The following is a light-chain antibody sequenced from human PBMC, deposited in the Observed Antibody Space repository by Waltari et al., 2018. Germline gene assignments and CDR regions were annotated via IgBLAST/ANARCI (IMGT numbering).Light chain of an antibody. V-gene: IGLV3-19*01. CDR3: HSRDASGVGGS. CDR2: DKN. CDR1: SLRSYY. J-gene: IGLJ2*01. Sequence: SSGLTQDPAVSVAMGQTVRITCQGDSLRSYYASWYQQRPGQAPILVMYDKNNRPSGVPDRFSGSSSDNTASLTITGAQAEDEASYYCHSRDASGVGGSFGGGTKLTVL.